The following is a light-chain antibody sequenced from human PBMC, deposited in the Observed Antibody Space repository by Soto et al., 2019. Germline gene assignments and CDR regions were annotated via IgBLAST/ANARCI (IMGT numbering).Light chain of an antibody. CDR1: QSVRSN. CDR3: QQYNNLPPSYT. Sequence: EIVMTQSPATLSVSPGERATLSCRASQSVRSNLAWYQQKPGQAPRLLIYGASTRATGIPARFSGSGSGTEFTLTISSLQSGDFAVYYCQQYNNLPPSYTFGQGTKLEIK. CDR2: GAS. V-gene: IGKV3-15*01. J-gene: IGKJ2*01.